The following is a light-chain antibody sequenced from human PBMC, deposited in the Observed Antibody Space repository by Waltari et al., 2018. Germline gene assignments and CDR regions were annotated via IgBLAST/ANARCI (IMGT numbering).Light chain of an antibody. CDR1: QPISTY. CDR3: QQSYSSSQVT. CDR2: AAS. J-gene: IGKJ5*01. V-gene: IGKV1-39*01. Sequence: DIQMTQSPSSLSASVGDRVSFTCRASQPISTYLNWYQQKPGKAPKLLIYAASTLQSEVPSRFSASRSGTDFTLTISSLQPEDFSTYYCQQSYSSSQVTFCQGTRLDIK.